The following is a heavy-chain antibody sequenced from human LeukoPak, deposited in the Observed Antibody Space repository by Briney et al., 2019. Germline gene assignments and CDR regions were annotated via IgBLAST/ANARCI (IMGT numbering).Heavy chain of an antibody. Sequence: PSETLSLTCTVPGGPVTTYYWSWIRQPPGKGLEWIGYMYYLGNTNYNPSLKSRVTMSIDTSKNQFSLKLSSVTAADTAVHYCARDSLDYYGSGLDGFEIWGQGTMVTVSS. CDR3: ARDSLDYYGSGLDGFEI. CDR1: GGPVTTYY. J-gene: IGHJ3*02. V-gene: IGHV4-59*02. CDR2: MYYLGNT. D-gene: IGHD3-10*01.